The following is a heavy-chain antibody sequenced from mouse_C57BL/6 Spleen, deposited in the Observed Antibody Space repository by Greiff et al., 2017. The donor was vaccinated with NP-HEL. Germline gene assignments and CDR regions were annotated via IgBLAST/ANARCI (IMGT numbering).Heavy chain of an antibody. J-gene: IGHJ1*03. CDR2: ISYDGSN. V-gene: IGHV3-6*01. D-gene: IGHD1-1*01. CDR1: GYSITSGYY. CDR3: ARGQDYYGSSTRYFDV. Sequence: VQLKQSGPGLVKPSQSLSLTCSVTGYSITSGYYWNWIRQFPGNKLEWMGYISYDGSNNYNPSLKNRISITRDTSKNQFFLKLNSVTTEDTATYYCARGQDYYGSSTRYFDVWGTGTTVTVSS.